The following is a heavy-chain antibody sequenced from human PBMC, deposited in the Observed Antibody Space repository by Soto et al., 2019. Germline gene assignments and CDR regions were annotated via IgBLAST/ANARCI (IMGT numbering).Heavy chain of an antibody. J-gene: IGHJ4*01. Sequence: SETLSLTCAVYGVPFSCYYWSWIRQSPGKGLEWIGEINHSGNTNYNPSLKSRVTMLVDTSKNQFSLSLSSVTAADTAVYYCANLIVFHSSYYHDYWGHGTLVTAPQ. V-gene: IGHV4-34*01. D-gene: IGHD1-26*01. CDR3: ANLIVFHSSYYHDY. CDR2: INHSGNT. CDR1: GVPFSCYY.